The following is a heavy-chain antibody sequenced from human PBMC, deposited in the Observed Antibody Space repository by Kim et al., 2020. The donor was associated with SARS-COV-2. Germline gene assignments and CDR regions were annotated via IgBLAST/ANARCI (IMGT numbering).Heavy chain of an antibody. CDR2: IIPIFGTA. V-gene: IGHV1-69*13. J-gene: IGHJ6*02. D-gene: IGHD3-3*01. CDR3: ARPLVPQGRAIIGSYDFWSGYYSSDYYYYYGMDV. Sequence: SVKVSCKASGGTFSSYAISWVRQAPGQGLEWMGGIIPIFGTANYAQKFQGRVTITADESTSTAYMELSSLRSEDTAVYYCARPLVPQGRAIIGSYDFWSGYYSSDYYYYYGMDVWGQGTTVTVSS. CDR1: GGTFSSYA.